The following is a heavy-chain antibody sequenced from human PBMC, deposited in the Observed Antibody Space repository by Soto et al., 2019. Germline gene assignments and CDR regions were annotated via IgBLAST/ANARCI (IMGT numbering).Heavy chain of an antibody. Sequence: PSETLSLTCTVSGGSISSSSYYWGWIRQPPGKGLEWIGSIYYSGSTYYNPSLKSRVTISVDTSKNQFSLKLSSVTAADTAVYYCARDRGGGNYYYYMDVWGKGTTVTVSS. CDR2: IYYSGST. J-gene: IGHJ6*03. CDR3: ARDRGGGNYYYYMDV. CDR1: GGSISSSSYY. D-gene: IGHD1-1*01. V-gene: IGHV4-39*07.